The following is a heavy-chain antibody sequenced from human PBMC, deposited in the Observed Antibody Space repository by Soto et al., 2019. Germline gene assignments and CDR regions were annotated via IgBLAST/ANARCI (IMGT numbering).Heavy chain of an antibody. D-gene: IGHD2-21*01. CDR1: GGAISRGGYY. V-gene: IGHV4-31*03. CDR2: IYYSGST. J-gene: IGHJ6*02. Sequence: QVQLQESGPGLVKPSQTLSLTGTVSGGAISRGGYYWSWIRQHPGKVLEWIGYIYYSGSTYYNPSLKSRVTISVDTSKNQFALQMSSVTAADTAVYSCAASCVGCGGFNYYGMDVWGQGTTVTVAS. CDR3: AASCVGCGGFNYYGMDV.